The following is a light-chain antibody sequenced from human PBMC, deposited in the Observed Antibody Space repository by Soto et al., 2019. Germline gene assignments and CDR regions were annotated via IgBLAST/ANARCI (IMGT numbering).Light chain of an antibody. V-gene: IGKV3-11*01. CDR2: AAS. J-gene: IGKJ1*01. Sequence: EIVLTQSPATLSLSPGERATLSCRASQSVSSYLAWYQQKPGQAPRLLIYAASNRATGIPARFSGSGSGTDFTLTISSLEPEDFAVYYCQQRSNLPWTFGQGTKVEI. CDR1: QSVSSY. CDR3: QQRSNLPWT.